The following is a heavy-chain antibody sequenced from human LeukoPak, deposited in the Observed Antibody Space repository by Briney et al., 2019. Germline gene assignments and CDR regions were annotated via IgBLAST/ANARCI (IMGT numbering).Heavy chain of an antibody. Sequence: GGSLRLSCAASGFTFSSYGMHWVRQAPGKGLERVAVIWYDGSNKYYADSVKGRFTISRDNSKNTLYLQMNSLRAEDTAVYYCARSSDYDSSGSFDYWGQGTLVTVSS. D-gene: IGHD3-22*01. CDR2: IWYDGSNK. J-gene: IGHJ4*02. CDR1: GFTFSSYG. CDR3: ARSSDYDSSGSFDY. V-gene: IGHV3-33*01.